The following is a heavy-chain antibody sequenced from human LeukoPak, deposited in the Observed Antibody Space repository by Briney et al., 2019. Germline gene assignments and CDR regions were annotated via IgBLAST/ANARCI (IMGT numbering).Heavy chain of an antibody. CDR3: ERVLRGNGRCDY. D-gene: IGHD3-10*01. Sequence: ASVKVSCKASGYTFTGYYMHWVRQAPGQGREWMGWINPNSGGTNYAQKFQGRVTMTRDPSISTAYMELSRLRSNDTAVFYCERVLRGNGRCDYWGQGTLVTVSS. J-gene: IGHJ4*02. V-gene: IGHV1-2*02. CDR1: GYTFTGYY. CDR2: INPNSGGT.